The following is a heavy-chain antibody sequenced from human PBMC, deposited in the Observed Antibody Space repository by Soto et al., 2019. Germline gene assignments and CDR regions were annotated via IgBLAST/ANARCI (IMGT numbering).Heavy chain of an antibody. Sequence: AQVKVSSKASGSPLPYTGITWGRKAPGKGLEWMGWISVSSVNKHNAQRLQGRVTMTTDTSTTTAYLDLRSLRSDDTAVYYCARLGDYDASGRDYWGQGTLVTVSS. J-gene: IGHJ4*02. CDR3: ARLGDYDASGRDY. CDR2: ISVSSVNK. CDR1: GSPLPYTG. D-gene: IGHD3-22*01. V-gene: IGHV1-18*01.